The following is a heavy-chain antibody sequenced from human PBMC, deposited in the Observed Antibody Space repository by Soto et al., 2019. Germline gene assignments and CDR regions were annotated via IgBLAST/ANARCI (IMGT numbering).Heavy chain of an antibody. Sequence: QVTLKESGPVLVKPTETLTPTCTVSGFSLSNARMGVSWIRQPPGKALEWLAHIFSNDEKSYSTSLKSRLTISKDTSKSQVVLTMTNMDPVDTATYYCARIRTFTIFGVAHRGAPDYWGQGTLVTVSS. CDR2: IFSNDEK. CDR3: ARIRTFTIFGVAHRGAPDY. J-gene: IGHJ4*02. D-gene: IGHD3-3*01. CDR1: GFSLSNARMG. V-gene: IGHV2-26*01.